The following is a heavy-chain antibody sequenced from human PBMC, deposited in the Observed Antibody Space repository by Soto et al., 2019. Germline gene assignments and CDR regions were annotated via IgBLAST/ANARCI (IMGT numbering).Heavy chain of an antibody. V-gene: IGHV4-4*07. CDR3: VRDGTKNLRERFEP. D-gene: IGHD1-1*01. CDR2: IYATGDT. Sequence: SETLSLTCNVSGASLSRYYCSWIRQPPWKGLEWIGRIYATGDTDYNPSLKSRISMSVDMSKKQFSLTLRSVTAADTAIYYCVRDGTKNLRERFEPWG. J-gene: IGHJ5*02. CDR1: GASLSRYY.